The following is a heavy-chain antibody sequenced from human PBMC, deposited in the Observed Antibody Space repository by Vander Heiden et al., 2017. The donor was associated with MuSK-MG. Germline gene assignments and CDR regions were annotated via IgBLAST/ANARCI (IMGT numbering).Heavy chain of an antibody. CDR2: IYHSGST. Sequence: QVQLQESGPGLVKPSETLSLTCAVSGYSISSGYYWGWIRQPPGKGLEWIGSIYHSGSTHYNPSRKSRVTISVDTSKNQFSMKLSSVNDEHTAVYYCARLGSGMVGRHSVGYWGQGNLVTLSS. CDR1: GYSISSGYY. CDR3: ARLGSGMVGRHSVGY. J-gene: IGHJ4*02. V-gene: IGHV4-38-2*01. D-gene: IGHD1-1*01.